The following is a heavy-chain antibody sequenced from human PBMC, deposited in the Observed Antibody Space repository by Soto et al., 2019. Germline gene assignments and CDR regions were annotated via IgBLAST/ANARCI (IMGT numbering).Heavy chain of an antibody. CDR1: GFTFGDYA. CDR2: IRSKAYGGTT. J-gene: IGHJ6*03. CDR3: TRDRTSTQNYYYYYMDV. Sequence: GGSLRLSCTASGFTFGDYAMSWFSQAPGKGLEWVGFIRSKAYGGTTEYAASVKGRFTISRDDSKSIAYLQMNSLKTEDTAVYYCTRDRTSTQNYYYYYMDVWGKGTTVTVSS. V-gene: IGHV3-49*03.